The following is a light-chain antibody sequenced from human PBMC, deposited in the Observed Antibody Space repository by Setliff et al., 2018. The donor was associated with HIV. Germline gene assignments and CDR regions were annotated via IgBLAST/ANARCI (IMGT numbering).Light chain of an antibody. J-gene: IGLJ1*01. Sequence: QSALTQPASVSGSAGQSIAISCTGTSSDVGSQTSISWYQQHPGEAPKLMIFDVTKRPSGVSNRFSGSKSGNTASLIISGFHSEDEADYYCFSYTTRSTYVFGTGTKVTVL. CDR3: FSYTTRSTYV. CDR2: DVT. CDR1: SSDVGSQTS. V-gene: IGLV2-14*01.